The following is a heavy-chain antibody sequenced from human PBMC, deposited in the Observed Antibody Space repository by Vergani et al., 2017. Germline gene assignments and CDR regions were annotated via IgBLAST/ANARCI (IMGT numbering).Heavy chain of an antibody. V-gene: IGHV4-30-4*01. CDR3: ARVRRDVSSGYYYYYGMDV. J-gene: IGHJ6*02. CDR2: IYYSGST. D-gene: IGHD3-22*01. Sequence: QVQLQESGPGLLKPSQTLSLTCTVSGVSISCGDYYWSWIRQPPGKGLEWIGYIYYSGSTYYNPSLKSRVTISVDTSKNQFSLKLSSVTAADTAVYYCARVRRDVSSGYYYYYGMDVWGQGTTVTVSS. CDR1: GVSISCGDYY.